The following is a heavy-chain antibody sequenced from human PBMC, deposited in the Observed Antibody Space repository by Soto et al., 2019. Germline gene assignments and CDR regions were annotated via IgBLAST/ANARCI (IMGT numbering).Heavy chain of an antibody. CDR2: TYYRSKWYK. V-gene: IGHV6-1*01. Sequence: PSQTLSLTFAISGDSVSSKSSAWNCIRQSPSRGLEWLGRTYYRSKWYKEYAPSVKSRITINPDTSKNQFSLQLNSVSPEDTAVYYCARTIGWLDPWGQGTLVTVSS. D-gene: IGHD1-26*01. CDR3: ARTIGWLDP. J-gene: IGHJ5*02. CDR1: GDSVSSKSSA.